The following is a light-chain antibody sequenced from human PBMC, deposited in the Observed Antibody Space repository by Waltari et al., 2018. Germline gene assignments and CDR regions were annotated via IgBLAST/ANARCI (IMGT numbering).Light chain of an antibody. CDR2: EVS. CDR1: INDVGTYNY. J-gene: IGLJ1*01. V-gene: IGLV2-11*01. CDR3: CSYAGSYTSL. Sequence: QSALTQPRSVSGPPGQSVTIPCTGPINDVGTYNYVSWYQQYPGKAPKLMIDEVSKRPSGVHNRFSGSKSGNTASLIISGLQAEDEADYYCCSYAGSYTSLFGSGTTVTVL.